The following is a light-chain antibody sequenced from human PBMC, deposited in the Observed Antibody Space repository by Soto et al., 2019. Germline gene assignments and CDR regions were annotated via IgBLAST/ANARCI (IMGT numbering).Light chain of an antibody. CDR3: QQSLTIPYT. CDR2: AAS. Sequence: DIQMTQSPSSLSASVGDRVTITCRASQTISTHLNWYQQKPGKAPKLLIYAASTLQSRVPSRFSGSGSGTDFTLTINSLQPEDFATYYCQQSLTIPYTFGQGTKLEIK. CDR1: QTISTH. J-gene: IGKJ2*01. V-gene: IGKV1-39*01.